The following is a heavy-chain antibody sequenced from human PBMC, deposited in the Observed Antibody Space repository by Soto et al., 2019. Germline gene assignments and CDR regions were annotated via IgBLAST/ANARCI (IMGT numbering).Heavy chain of an antibody. V-gene: IGHV3-23*01. CDR1: GFTFSSYA. CDR2: ISGSGGST. CDR3: AKDVYYYDSSGYANDAFDI. J-gene: IGHJ3*02. Sequence: GGSLRLSCAASGFTFSSYAMSWVRQAPGKGLEWVSAISGSGGSTYYADSVKGRFTISRDNSKNTLYLQMNSLRAEDTAVYYCAKDVYYYDSSGYANDAFDIWGQGTMVTVS. D-gene: IGHD3-22*01.